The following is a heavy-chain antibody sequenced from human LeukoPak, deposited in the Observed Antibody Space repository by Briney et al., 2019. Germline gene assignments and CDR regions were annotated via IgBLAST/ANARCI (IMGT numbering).Heavy chain of an antibody. J-gene: IGHJ6*02. D-gene: IGHD3-10*01. CDR1: GFTFSSYG. CDR3: ARAGYGSGSPYYGMDV. Sequence: GGSLRLSCAASGFTFSSYGLHWVRQVTGKGLEWVPAIGTAGDTYYPGSVKGRFTISRENAKNSLYLQMNSLRVGDTAVYYCARAGYGSGSPYYGMDVWGPGTTVTVSS. V-gene: IGHV3-13*01. CDR2: IGTAGDT.